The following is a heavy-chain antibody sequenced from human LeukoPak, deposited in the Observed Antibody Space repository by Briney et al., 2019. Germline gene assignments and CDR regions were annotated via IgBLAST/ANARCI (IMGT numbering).Heavy chain of an antibody. V-gene: IGHV3-23*01. Sequence: PGGSLRLSCAASGFTFNTYAMSWVRQAPGKGLEWVSVISGSGGSTYYADSVKGRFTISRDNSKNTLHLQMNSLRAEDTAVYYCAKDRGVSRESQEWGQGTLVTVSS. CDR2: ISGSGGST. CDR1: GFTFNTYA. J-gene: IGHJ4*02. CDR3: AKDRGVSRESQE. D-gene: IGHD3-10*01.